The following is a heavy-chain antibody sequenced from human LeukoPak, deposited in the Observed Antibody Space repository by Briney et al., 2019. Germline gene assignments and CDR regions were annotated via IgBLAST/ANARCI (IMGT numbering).Heavy chain of an antibody. CDR3: AREGHYDFWSGYRFDI. CDR2: IYYSGST. J-gene: IGHJ3*02. D-gene: IGHD3-3*01. V-gene: IGHV4-39*07. CDR1: GGSISSSSYY. Sequence: PSETLSLTCTVSGGSISSSSYYWGWIRQPPGKGLEWIGNIYYSGSTYYNPSLKSRVTISVDTSKNQFSLKLSSVTAADTAVYYCAREGHYDFWSGYRFDIWGQGTMVTVSS.